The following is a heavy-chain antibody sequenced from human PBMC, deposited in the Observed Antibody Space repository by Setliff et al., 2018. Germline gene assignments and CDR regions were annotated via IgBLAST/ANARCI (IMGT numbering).Heavy chain of an antibody. CDR3: ARGRRIVGARHAFDI. V-gene: IGHV5-51*01. CDR2: IHPSNSDT. D-gene: IGHD1-26*01. Sequence: LGESLKISCKGSGYSFTDYWIGWVRQMPGEGLEWMGIIHPSNSDTVYSPSFQGQVTISADRSITTAYLQWSSLKASDTAVYYCARGRRIVGARHAFDIWGQGTMVTVSS. CDR1: GYSFTDYW. J-gene: IGHJ3*02.